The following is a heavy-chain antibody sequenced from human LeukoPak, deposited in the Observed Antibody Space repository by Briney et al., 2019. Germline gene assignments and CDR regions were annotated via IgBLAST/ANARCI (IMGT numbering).Heavy chain of an antibody. V-gene: IGHV1-24*01. CDR1: GYTLTELS. J-gene: IGHJ4*02. D-gene: IGHD4-17*01. Sequence: GASVKVSCKVSGYTLTELSMHWVRQAPGKGLEWMGGFDPEDGETIYAQKFQGRVTMTEDTSTDTAYMELSSLRSEDTAVYYCATLMTTVTTRDYRGQGTLVTVSS. CDR2: FDPEDGET. CDR3: ATLMTTVTTRDY.